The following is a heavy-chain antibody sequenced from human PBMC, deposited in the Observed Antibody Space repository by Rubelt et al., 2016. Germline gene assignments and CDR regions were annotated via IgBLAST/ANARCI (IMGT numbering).Heavy chain of an antibody. J-gene: IGHJ6*02. V-gene: IGHV4-38-2*02. CDR1: GYSISSGY. CDR3: AREVRSGEMDV. CDR2: IYHTGST. Sequence: QVQLQESGPGLVKPSETLSLTCTVSGYSISSGYWGWIRQPPGKGLEWIGTIYHTGSTYYNPSLKSRVTVSLDTSKNQFSLRLSSMTAADTAMDYCAREVRSGEMDVWGQGTMVSVSS. D-gene: IGHD1-26*01.